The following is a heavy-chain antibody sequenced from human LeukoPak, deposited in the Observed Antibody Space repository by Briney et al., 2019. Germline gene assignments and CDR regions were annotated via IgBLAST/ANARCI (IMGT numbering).Heavy chain of an antibody. D-gene: IGHD4-11*01. CDR3: ARDAEGPTVRVRYYYYMDV. Sequence: SVKVSCKASGGTFSSYAISWVRQAPGQGLEWMGGIIPIFGTANYAQKFQGRVTITTDESTSTAYMELSSLRSEDTAVCYCARDAEGPTVRVRYYYYMDVWGKGTTVTVSS. J-gene: IGHJ6*03. V-gene: IGHV1-69*05. CDR2: IIPIFGTA. CDR1: GGTFSSYA.